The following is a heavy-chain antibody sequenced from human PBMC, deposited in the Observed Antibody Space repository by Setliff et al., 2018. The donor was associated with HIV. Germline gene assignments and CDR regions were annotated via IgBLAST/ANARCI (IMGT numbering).Heavy chain of an antibody. J-gene: IGHJ3*02. CDR3: VRGGRKIGMGDAFDI. D-gene: IGHD3-16*01. CDR1: GYTFTGYY. Sequence: VKVSCKASGYTFTGYYMHWVRQAPGQGLEWMGWINPNSGGTNYAQKFQGRVTMTRDTSISTAYMELSRLRSDDTAVYYCVRGGRKIGMGDAFDIWGQGTMVTVSS. V-gene: IGHV1-2*02. CDR2: INPNSGGT.